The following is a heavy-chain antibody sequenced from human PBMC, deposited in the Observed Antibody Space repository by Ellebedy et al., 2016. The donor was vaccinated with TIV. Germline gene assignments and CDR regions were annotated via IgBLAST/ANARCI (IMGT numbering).Heavy chain of an antibody. CDR3: AKDLGYGSIV. V-gene: IGHV3-23*01. CDR2: VIGNGGST. D-gene: IGHD3-10*01. CDR1: GFIFSTYA. Sequence: GESLKISXAASGFIFSTYAMSWVRQATGKGLEWVSGVIGNGGSTYYADSVKGRFTISRDNFKSTLYLQMNSLRDEDAAVYYCAKDLGYGSIVWGQGTQVTVSS. J-gene: IGHJ4*02.